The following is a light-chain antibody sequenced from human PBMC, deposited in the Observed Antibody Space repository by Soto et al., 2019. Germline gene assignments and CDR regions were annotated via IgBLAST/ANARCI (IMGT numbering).Light chain of an antibody. V-gene: IGKV3-11*01. CDR1: QSVSNF. J-gene: IGKJ5*01. CDR2: DAS. Sequence: IVCTQSPVTLSLSHGEGATLSCRASQSVSNFLAWYQQKPGQAPRLLIYDASNRATGIPARFSGSGSGTDFTLTIRSLEPEDFAVYYCKQRDNGTLTTFGHGTRMEI. CDR3: KQRDNGTLTT.